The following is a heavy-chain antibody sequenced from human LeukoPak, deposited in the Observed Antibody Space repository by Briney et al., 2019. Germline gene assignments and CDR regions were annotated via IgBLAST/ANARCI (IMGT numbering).Heavy chain of an antibody. Sequence: PSETLSLTCTVSGGSISSYYWSCIRQPPGKGLEWIGYIYYSGSTNYNPSLKSRVIISVDTSKNQFSLKLSSVTAADTAVYYCARAYDYVWGSYRSENWFDPWGQGTLVTVSS. CDR3: ARAYDYVWGSYRSENWFDP. CDR2: IYYSGST. J-gene: IGHJ5*02. CDR1: GGSISSYY. V-gene: IGHV4-59*01. D-gene: IGHD3-16*02.